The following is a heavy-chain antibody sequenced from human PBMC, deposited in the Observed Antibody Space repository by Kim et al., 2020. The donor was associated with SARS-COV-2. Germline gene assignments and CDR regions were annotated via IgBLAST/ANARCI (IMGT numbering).Heavy chain of an antibody. J-gene: IGHJ3*02. Sequence: GGSLRLSCAASGFTFDDYAMHWVRQAPGKGLEWVSGISWNSGSIGYADSVKGRFTISRDNAKNSLYLQMNSPRAEDTALYYCAKDMGDGGNSHDAFDIWGQGTMVTVSS. CDR3: AKDMGDGGNSHDAFDI. D-gene: IGHD2-21*02. CDR2: ISWNSGSI. V-gene: IGHV3-9*01. CDR1: GFTFDDYA.